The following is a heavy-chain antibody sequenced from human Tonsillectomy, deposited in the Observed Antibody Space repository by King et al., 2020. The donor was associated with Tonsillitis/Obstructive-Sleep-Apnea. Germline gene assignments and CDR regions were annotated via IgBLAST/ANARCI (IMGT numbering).Heavy chain of an antibody. CDR1: EFTFSNYE. CDR2: ISSCGGTI. CDR3: AREGYYYLDV. J-gene: IGHJ6*03. Sequence: VQLVESGGGLVQPGGSLRLSCAASEFTFSNYEMNWVRQAPGKGLEWVSYISSCGGTISYADSVKGRFTISRDNAKNSLYLQMNSLSAEDTAIYYCAREGYYYLDVWGKGTTVTVSS. V-gene: IGHV3-48*03.